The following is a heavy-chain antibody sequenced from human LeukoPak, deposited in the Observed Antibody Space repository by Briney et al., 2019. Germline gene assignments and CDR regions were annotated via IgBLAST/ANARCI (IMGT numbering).Heavy chain of an antibody. CDR1: GFTFSSYA. CDR3: ARGALIPDF. D-gene: IGHD2-21*01. J-gene: IGHJ4*02. CDR2: ISKSDGST. Sequence: GGSLRLSCAASGFTFSSYAMTWVRQAPGKGLAWVSSISKSDGSTYYADSVKGRFTISRDNSKNTVYLHTDSLRVEDTAIYYCARGALIPDFRGQGTLVTVSS. V-gene: IGHV3-23*01.